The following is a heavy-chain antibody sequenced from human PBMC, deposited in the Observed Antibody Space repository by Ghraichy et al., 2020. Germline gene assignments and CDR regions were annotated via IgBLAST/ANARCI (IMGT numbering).Heavy chain of an antibody. CDR3: AREGNYDPSLDY. CDR1: GFTFSSYA. Sequence: GGSLRLSCAASGFTFSSYAMHWVRQAPGKGLEYVSAISSNGGRKYYANSVKGRFTISRDNSKNTLYLQMGSLRAEDMAVYYCAREGNYDPSLDYWGQGTLVTVSS. CDR2: ISSNGGRK. V-gene: IGHV3-64*01. D-gene: IGHD4-11*01. J-gene: IGHJ4*02.